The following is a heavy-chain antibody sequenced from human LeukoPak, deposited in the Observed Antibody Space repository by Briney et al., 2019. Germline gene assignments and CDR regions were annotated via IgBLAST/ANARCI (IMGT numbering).Heavy chain of an antibody. V-gene: IGHV3-21*04. CDR1: GFTFSSYS. CDR2: ISSSSSYI. CDR3: AKDLNYYGSGSYYPPSDWFDP. Sequence: GGSLRLSCAASGFTFSSYSMNWVRQAPGKGLEWVSSISSSSSYIYYADSVKGRFTISRDNSKNTLYLQMSSLRAEDTAVYHCAKDLNYYGSGSYYPPSDWFDPWGQGTLVTVSS. J-gene: IGHJ5*02. D-gene: IGHD3-10*01.